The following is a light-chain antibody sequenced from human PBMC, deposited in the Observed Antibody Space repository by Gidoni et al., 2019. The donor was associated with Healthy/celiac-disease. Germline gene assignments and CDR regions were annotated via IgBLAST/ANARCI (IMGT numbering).Light chain of an antibody. J-gene: IGKJ1*01. CDR2: AAS. Sequence: DIQMTQSPSSLSASVGDRVTITCRASQGISNYLAWYQQKPGKVPKLLIYAASTVQSGVPSRFSGSGSGTDFTLTISSLQPEDVATYYCQKYNSAATWTFXQXTKVEIK. CDR3: QKYNSAATWT. V-gene: IGKV1-27*01. CDR1: QGISNY.